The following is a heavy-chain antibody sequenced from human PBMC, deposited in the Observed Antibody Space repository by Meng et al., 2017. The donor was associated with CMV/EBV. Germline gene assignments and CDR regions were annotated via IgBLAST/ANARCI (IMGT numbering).Heavy chain of an antibody. CDR3: ARALEGLYNWNYDYYYGMDV. CDR2: INPSGGST. V-gene: IGHV1-46*01. D-gene: IGHD1-20*01. Sequence: ASVKASCKASGYTFTSYYMHWVRQAPGQGLEWMGLINPSGGSTSYAQKFQGRVTMTRDTSTSTVYMELSSLRSEDTAVYYCARALEGLYNWNYDYYYGMDVWGQGTTVTVSS. CDR1: GYTFTSYY. J-gene: IGHJ6*02.